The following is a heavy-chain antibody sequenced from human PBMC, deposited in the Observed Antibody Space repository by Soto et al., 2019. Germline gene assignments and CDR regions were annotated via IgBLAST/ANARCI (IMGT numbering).Heavy chain of an antibody. D-gene: IGHD2-15*01. CDR1: GFTFSSFA. J-gene: IGHJ5*02. V-gene: IGHV3-33*06. CDR2: IWYDGSNQ. CDR3: AXAXAXXXGXXXXXXXXLDP. Sequence: QVQLVESGGGVVQPGRSLRLSCAASGFTFSSFAMHWVRQAPGKGLEWVAVIWYDGSNQEYADSVKGRFTISRDNSKNTLYLQMNSLRDEDTAVYHXAXAXAXXXGXXXXXXXXLDPWGQGTLVTVSS.